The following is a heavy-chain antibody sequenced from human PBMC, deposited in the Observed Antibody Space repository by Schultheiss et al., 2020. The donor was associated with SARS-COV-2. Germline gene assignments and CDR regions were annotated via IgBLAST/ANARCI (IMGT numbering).Heavy chain of an antibody. CDR1: GFTFSGYA. CDR3: ARDWDQGGDY. Sequence: GGSLRLSCVASGFTFSGYAMTWVRQAPGKGLEWVSTISGSGGNTYYPDSVKGRFTISRDNAKNSLYLQMNSLRAEDTAVYYCARDWDQGGDYWGQGTLVTVSS. V-gene: IGHV3-23*01. D-gene: IGHD1-26*01. J-gene: IGHJ4*02. CDR2: ISGSGGNT.